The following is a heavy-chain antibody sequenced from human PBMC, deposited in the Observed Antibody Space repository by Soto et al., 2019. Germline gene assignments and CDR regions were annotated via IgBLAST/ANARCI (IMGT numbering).Heavy chain of an antibody. D-gene: IGHD5-12*01. Sequence: ASVKVSCKASGYTSTSYDINWVRQAAGEGLEWMGWMNPNSGNTGYAQKFQGRVTMTRDTSKTTAYMELSSLRSEDTAVYYCASYVAGSPTPSGYDVYYVDYWGQGTLVTVS. V-gene: IGHV1-8*01. CDR1: GYTSTSYD. CDR2: MNPNSGNT. J-gene: IGHJ4*02. CDR3: ASYVAGSPTPSGYDVYYVDY.